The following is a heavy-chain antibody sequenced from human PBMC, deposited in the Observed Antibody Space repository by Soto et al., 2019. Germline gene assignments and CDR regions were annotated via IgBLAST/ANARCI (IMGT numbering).Heavy chain of an antibody. V-gene: IGHV1-69*06. Sequence: QVQLVQSGAEVKKPGSSVKVSCKASGGPFSSFAISWVRQAPGQGLEWMGGIIPIFGTANYAQNFQGRVTIPADKSTSTAYMELSSLRSEDTAVYYCARGRRGSGSYTPPLDYWGQGTLVSVSS. D-gene: IGHD3-10*01. CDR2: IIPIFGTA. CDR1: GGPFSSFA. J-gene: IGHJ4*02. CDR3: ARGRRGSGSYTPPLDY.